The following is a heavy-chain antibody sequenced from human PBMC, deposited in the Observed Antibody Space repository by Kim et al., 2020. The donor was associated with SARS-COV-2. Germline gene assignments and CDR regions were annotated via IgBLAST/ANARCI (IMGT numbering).Heavy chain of an antibody. CDR2: IYYSGST. V-gene: IGHV4-39*01. D-gene: IGHD3-10*01. CDR1: GGSISSSSYY. Sequence: SETLSLTCTVSGGSISSSSYYWGWIRQPPGKGLEWIGSIYYSGSTYYNPSLKSRVTISVDTSKNQFSLKLSSVTAADTAVYYCAPQGVYYYGSGEDWGQGTLVTVSS. J-gene: IGHJ4*02. CDR3: APQGVYYYGSGED.